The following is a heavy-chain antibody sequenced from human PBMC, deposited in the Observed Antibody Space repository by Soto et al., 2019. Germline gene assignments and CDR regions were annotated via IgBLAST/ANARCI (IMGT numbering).Heavy chain of an antibody. CDR3: ARDEGDIVVVPAAILHNWFDP. D-gene: IGHD2-2*01. Sequence: ASVKVSFKASGYTFTGYYMHWVRQAPGQGLEWMGWINPNSGGTNYAQKFQGRVTMTRDTSISTAYMELSRLRSDDTAVYCCARDEGDIVVVPAAILHNWFDPWGQGTLVTVSS. CDR2: INPNSGGT. V-gene: IGHV1-2*02. CDR1: GYTFTGYY. J-gene: IGHJ5*02.